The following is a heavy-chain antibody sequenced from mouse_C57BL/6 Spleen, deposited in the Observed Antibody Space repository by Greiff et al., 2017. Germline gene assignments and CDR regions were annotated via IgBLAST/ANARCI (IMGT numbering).Heavy chain of an antibody. CDR2: IDPANGNT. V-gene: IGHV14-3*01. Sequence: EVQLQQSVAELVRPGASVKLSCTASGFHIKNTYMHWVKQRPEQGLEWIGRIDPANGNTKYAPKFQGKATITADTSSNTAYLQLSSLTSEDTAIYYCARVLYDAMDYWGQGTSVTVSS. CDR3: ARVLYDAMDY. D-gene: IGHD1-1*01. J-gene: IGHJ4*01. CDR1: GFHIKNTY.